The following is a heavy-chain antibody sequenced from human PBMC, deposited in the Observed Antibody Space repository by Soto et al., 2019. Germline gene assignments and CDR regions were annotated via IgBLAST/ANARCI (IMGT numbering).Heavy chain of an antibody. V-gene: IGHV3-53*01. CDR2: IYSGGST. CDR1: GFTVSNNY. D-gene: IGHD1-26*01. J-gene: IGHJ4*02. CDR3: ARATWAGGSYRSDY. Sequence: EVQLVESGGGLIQPGGSLRLSCAVSGFTVSNNYMSWVRQAPGKGLEWVSVIYSGGSTYYADSVKGRFTISRDNSXNTLYLEMNSLRAEDTAVYYCARATWAGGSYRSDYWGQGTLVTVSS.